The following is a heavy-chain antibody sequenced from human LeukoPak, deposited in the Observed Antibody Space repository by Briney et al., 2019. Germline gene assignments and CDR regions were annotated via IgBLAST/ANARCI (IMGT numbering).Heavy chain of an antibody. D-gene: IGHD2-21*01. Sequence: GGSLRLSCAASEFTFSTYAMSWVRQAPGKGLEWVSAISGSDGGTWYADSVRGRFTISRDTSKNTVFLQMNSLRADDTAVYYCAKDRAYPNDVFDIWGQGTMVTVSS. CDR1: EFTFSTYA. J-gene: IGHJ3*02. CDR2: ISGSDGGT. V-gene: IGHV3-23*01. CDR3: AKDRAYPNDVFDI.